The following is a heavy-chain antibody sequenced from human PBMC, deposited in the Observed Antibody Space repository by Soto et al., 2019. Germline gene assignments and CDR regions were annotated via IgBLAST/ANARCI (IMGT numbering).Heavy chain of an antibody. J-gene: IGHJ6*02. CDR3: ASSVVVVVAATPQRVYGPIYGMDV. D-gene: IGHD2-15*01. Sequence: GGSLRLSCAASGFTVSSNYMSWVRQAPGKGLEWVSVIYSGGSTYYADSVKGRFTISRDNSKNTLYLQMNSLRAEDTAVYYCASSVVVVVAATPQRVYGPIYGMDVWAKGPRSPSP. V-gene: IGHV3-53*01. CDR1: GFTVSSNY. CDR2: IYSGGST.